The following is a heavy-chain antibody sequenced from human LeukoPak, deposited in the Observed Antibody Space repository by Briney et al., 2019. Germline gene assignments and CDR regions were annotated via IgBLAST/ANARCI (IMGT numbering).Heavy chain of an antibody. CDR2: IRYDGSNK. V-gene: IGHV3-30*02. D-gene: IGHD3-10*01. Sequence: PGGSLRLSCAASGFTFSSYGMHWVRQAPGKGLEWVAFIRYDGSNKYYADSVKGPFTISRDNSKNTLYLQMNSLRAEDTAVYYCAKVFGFGELFTFYYFDYWGQGTLVTVSS. CDR1: GFTFSSYG. J-gene: IGHJ4*02. CDR3: AKVFGFGELFTFYYFDY.